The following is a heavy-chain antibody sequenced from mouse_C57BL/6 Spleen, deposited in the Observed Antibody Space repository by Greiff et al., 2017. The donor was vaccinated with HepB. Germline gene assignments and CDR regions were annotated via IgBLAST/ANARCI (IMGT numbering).Heavy chain of an antibody. J-gene: IGHJ2*01. CDR3: ARDVSGSGSSYDY. V-gene: IGHV5-4*01. Sequence: VQLKESGGGLVKPGGSLKLSCAASGFTFSSYAMSWVRQTPEKRLEWVATISDGGSYTYYPDNVKGRFTISRDNAKNNLYLQMSHLKSEDTAMYYCARDVSGSGSSYDYWGQGTTLTVSS. D-gene: IGHD1-1*01. CDR2: ISDGGSYT. CDR1: GFTFSSYA.